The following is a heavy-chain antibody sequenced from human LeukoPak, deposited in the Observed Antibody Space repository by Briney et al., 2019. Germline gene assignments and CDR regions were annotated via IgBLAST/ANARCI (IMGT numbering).Heavy chain of an antibody. Sequence: SVKVSCKASGFTFTSPAMQWVRQARGQRLEWIGWIVVGSGNTNYAQKFQERVTITRDMSTSTAYMELSSLRSEDTAVYYCAAERGGTAMVEPGFDYWGQGTLVTVSS. V-gene: IGHV1-58*02. CDR3: AAERGGTAMVEPGFDY. J-gene: IGHJ4*02. CDR1: GFTFTSPA. CDR2: IVVGSGNT. D-gene: IGHD5-18*01.